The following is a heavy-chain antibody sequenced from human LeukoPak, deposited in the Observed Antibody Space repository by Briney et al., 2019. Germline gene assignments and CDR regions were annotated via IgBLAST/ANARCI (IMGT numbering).Heavy chain of an antibody. CDR2: MSYDGSNK. CDR3: AKAATAAGPKNWFDP. D-gene: IGHD6-13*01. CDR1: GFTFSSYG. V-gene: IGHV3-30*18. J-gene: IGHJ5*02. Sequence: GGSLRLSCAASGFTFSSYGMHWVRQAPGKGLEWVAVMSYDGSNKYYADSVKGRFTISRDNSKNTLYLQMNSLRAEDTAVYYCAKAATAAGPKNWFDPWGQGTLVTVSS.